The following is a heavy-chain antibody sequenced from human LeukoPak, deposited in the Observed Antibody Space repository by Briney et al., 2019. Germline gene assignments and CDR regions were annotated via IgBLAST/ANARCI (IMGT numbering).Heavy chain of an antibody. CDR1: GFTVGTNY. CDR3: ARGFGGDLLGYYFDS. J-gene: IGHJ4*02. V-gene: IGHV3-53*01. Sequence: GGSLRLSCAASGFTVGTNYVTWVRQAPGKGLEWVSFISGGGLTYFADSVKGRFTISRDYSKNAVYLQLNSLRADDTAMYFCARGFGGDLLGYYFDSWGQGTLVTVSS. CDR2: ISGGGLT. D-gene: IGHD3-10*01.